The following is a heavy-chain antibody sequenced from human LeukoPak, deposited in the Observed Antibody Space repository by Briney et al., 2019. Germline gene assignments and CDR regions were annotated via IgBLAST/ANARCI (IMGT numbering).Heavy chain of an antibody. CDR2: IWYDGSNK. CDR1: GFTFSSYG. D-gene: IGHD1-26*01. CDR3: AKDVRGGPIVGAGSVDY. Sequence: GGSLRLSCAASGFTFSSYGMHWVRQAPGKGLEWVAVIWYDGSNKYYADSVKGRFTISRDNSKNTLYLQMDSLRAEDTAVYYCAKDVRGGPIVGAGSVDYWSQGTLVTVSS. J-gene: IGHJ4*02. V-gene: IGHV3-33*06.